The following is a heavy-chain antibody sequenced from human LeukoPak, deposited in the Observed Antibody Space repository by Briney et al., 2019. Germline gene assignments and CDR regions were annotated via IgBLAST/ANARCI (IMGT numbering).Heavy chain of an antibody. CDR3: ARDAGTDGTYFDY. V-gene: IGHV1-2*02. Sequence: ASVKVSCKASGYTFTGYYMHWVRQAPGQGLGWMGWINPNSGGTNYAQKFQGRVTMTRDTSISTAYMELSRLRSDDTAVYYCARDAGTDGTYFDYWGQGTLVTVSS. CDR2: INPNSGGT. CDR1: GYTFTGYY. D-gene: IGHD1-1*01. J-gene: IGHJ4*02.